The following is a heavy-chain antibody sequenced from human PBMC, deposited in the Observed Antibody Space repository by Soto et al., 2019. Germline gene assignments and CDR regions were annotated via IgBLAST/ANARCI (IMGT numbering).Heavy chain of an antibody. D-gene: IGHD3-3*02. V-gene: IGHV3-21*01. Sequence: NPGGSLRLSCAASGFTFSSYSMNWVRQAPGKGLEWVSSISSSSSYIYYADSVKGRFTISRDNAKNSLYLQMNSLRAEDTAVYYCARVRQFWSGQNYYGMDVWGQGTTVTVSS. CDR2: ISSSSSYI. J-gene: IGHJ6*02. CDR3: ARVRQFWSGQNYYGMDV. CDR1: GFTFSSYS.